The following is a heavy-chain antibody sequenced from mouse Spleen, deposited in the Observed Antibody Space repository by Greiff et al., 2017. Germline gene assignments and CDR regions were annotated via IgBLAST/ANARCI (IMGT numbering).Heavy chain of an antibody. J-gene: IGHJ3*01. D-gene: IGHD4-1*01. CDR3: ASPLNWDRFAY. CDR1: GFTFSDYG. Sequence: EVKLVESGGGLVKPGGSLKLSCAASGFTFSDYGMHWVRQAPEKGLEWVAYISSGSSTIYYADTVKGRFTISRDNAKNTLFLQMTSLRSEDTAMYYCASPLNWDRFAYWGQGTLVTVSA. V-gene: IGHV5-17*01. CDR2: ISSGSSTI.